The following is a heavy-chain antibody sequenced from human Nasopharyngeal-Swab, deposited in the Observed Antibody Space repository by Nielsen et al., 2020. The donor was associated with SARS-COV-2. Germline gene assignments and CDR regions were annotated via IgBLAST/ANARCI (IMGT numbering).Heavy chain of an antibody. V-gene: IGHV3-23*01. Sequence: ETLSLTCAASGFTFSSYAMSWVRQAPGKGLEWVSAISGSGGSTYYADSVKGRFTISRDNSKNTLYLQMNSLRAEDTAVYYCAKDQPVADAFDIWGQGTMVTVSS. CDR2: ISGSGGST. CDR1: GFTFSSYA. CDR3: AKDQPVADAFDI. J-gene: IGHJ3*02. D-gene: IGHD6-19*01.